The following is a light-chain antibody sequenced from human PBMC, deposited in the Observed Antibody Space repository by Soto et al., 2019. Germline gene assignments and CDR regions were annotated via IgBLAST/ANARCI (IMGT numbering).Light chain of an antibody. V-gene: IGKV1-9*01. Sequence: DIQLTQSPSFLSASVGDRVTITCRASQVTSSNVGWYPLKPGTAPNLLIYTASNLESGVPSRFSGSASGTEFTLTISSLQPEDSATYYCQQANGYPLTFGGGTKLEIK. J-gene: IGKJ4*01. CDR3: QQANGYPLT. CDR1: QVTSSN. CDR2: TAS.